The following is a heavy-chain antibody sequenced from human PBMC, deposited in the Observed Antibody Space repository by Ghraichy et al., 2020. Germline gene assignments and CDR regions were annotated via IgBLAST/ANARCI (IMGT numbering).Heavy chain of an antibody. D-gene: IGHD3-10*01. Sequence: GESLNISCAASGFTFSSYSMNWVRQAPGKGLEWVSYISSSRSAIYYADSVKGRFTISRDNDKNSLYLHMNSLRDEDTAVYYCARGYGSGSYYDHWGQGTLVTVSS. CDR2: ISSSRSAI. J-gene: IGHJ4*02. CDR1: GFTFSSYS. CDR3: ARGYGSGSYYDH. V-gene: IGHV3-48*02.